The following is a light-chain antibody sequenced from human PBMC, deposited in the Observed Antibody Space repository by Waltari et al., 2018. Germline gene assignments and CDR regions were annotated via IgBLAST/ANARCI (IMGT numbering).Light chain of an antibody. CDR2: EDN. CDR3: GTWDSSLSVVV. Sequence: QSVLTQPPSVYAAPGQTVTIHCTGRSSNIGTNYVPWFQQLPGTAPKLLVYEDNTRPSGIPDRFSGSKSGTSASLGITGLQTGDEADYFCGTWDSSLSVVVFGGGTTLTVL. V-gene: IGLV1-51*02. J-gene: IGLJ2*01. CDR1: SSNIGTNY.